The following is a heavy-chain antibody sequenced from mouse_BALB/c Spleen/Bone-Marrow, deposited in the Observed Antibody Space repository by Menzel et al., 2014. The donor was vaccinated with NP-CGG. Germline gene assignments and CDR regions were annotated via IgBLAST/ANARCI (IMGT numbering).Heavy chain of an antibody. CDR3: ARLSYYGRSAY. D-gene: IGHD1-1*01. CDR1: GFDFSGYW. Sequence: EVKLVESGGGLMQPGGSLKLSCPASGFDFSGYWMSWVRQAPGKRLEWIGEINPDSTTINYAPSRKDKFIISRDNAKNTLFLQMSKVRSEDTALYYCARLSYYGRSAYWGQGTLVTVSA. J-gene: IGHJ3*01. V-gene: IGHV4-1*02. CDR2: INPDSTTI.